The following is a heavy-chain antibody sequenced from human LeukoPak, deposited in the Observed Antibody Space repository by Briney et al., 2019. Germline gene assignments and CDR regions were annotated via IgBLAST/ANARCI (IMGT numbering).Heavy chain of an antibody. D-gene: IGHD2/OR15-2a*01. CDR3: ARPVSTEGGFDI. V-gene: IGHV4-34*01. CDR1: GGSLSGYY. CDR2: INHSGST. J-gene: IGHJ3*02. Sequence: PSQTLSLTCAVYGGSLSGYYWSWIPQPPGKGLEWIGEINHSGSTNYNPSLKRRVTISVDTSKNQFSLKLSSVTAADTAVYYRARPVSTEGGFDIWGQGTMVTVSS.